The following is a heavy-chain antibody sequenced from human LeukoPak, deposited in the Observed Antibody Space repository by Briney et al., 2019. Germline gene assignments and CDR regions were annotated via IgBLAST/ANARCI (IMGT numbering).Heavy chain of an antibody. CDR2: IKQDGRQR. D-gene: IGHD6-6*01. CDR3: ARRGGSSSRRSPIDY. CDR1: GFTFSDYW. Sequence: PGGSVRLSCTASGFTFSDYWMTWVRQAPGKGPEGVANIKQDGRQRYYVDSVRGRFTISRDNAKNSLFLQMNGLRAEDTAVYYCARRGGSSSRRSPIDYWGQGTLVTVSS. V-gene: IGHV3-7*01. J-gene: IGHJ4*02.